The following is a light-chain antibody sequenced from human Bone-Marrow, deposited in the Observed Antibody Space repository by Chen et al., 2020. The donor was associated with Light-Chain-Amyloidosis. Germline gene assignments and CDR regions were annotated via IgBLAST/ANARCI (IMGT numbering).Light chain of an antibody. Sequence: QSALTQPASVSGSPGQSITISCTGTSSDGGGDNHVSWYHQHPDKAPKLMIYEVTNRPSWVPYRFSGSKSDNTSSLTISGLQTDDEAYYFCSSYTITTSLVFVSGTRFTVL. J-gene: IGLJ1*01. CDR3: SSYTITTSLV. CDR2: EVT. V-gene: IGLV2-14*01. CDR1: SSDGGGDNH.